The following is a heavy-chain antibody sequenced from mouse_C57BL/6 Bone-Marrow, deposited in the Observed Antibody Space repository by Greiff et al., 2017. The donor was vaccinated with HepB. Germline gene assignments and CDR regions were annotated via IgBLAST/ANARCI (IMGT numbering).Heavy chain of an antibody. CDR2: INYDGSST. J-gene: IGHJ3*01. V-gene: IGHV5-16*01. Sequence: VQLKESEGGLVQPGSSMKLSCTASGFTFSDYYMAWVRQVPEKGLEWVANINYDGSSTYYLDSLKSRFIISRDNAKNILYLQMSSLKSEDTATYYCARGPYYYGSSYYFFAYWGQGTLVTVSA. D-gene: IGHD1-1*01. CDR3: ARGPYYYGSSYYFFAY. CDR1: GFTFSDYY.